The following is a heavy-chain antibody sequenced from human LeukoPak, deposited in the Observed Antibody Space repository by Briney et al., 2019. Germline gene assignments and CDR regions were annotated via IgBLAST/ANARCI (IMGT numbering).Heavy chain of an antibody. D-gene: IGHD3-9*01. CDR3: ARRNYDILTGYYVDY. V-gene: IGHV1-8*01. CDR1: GYTFTSYD. CDR2: MNPNSGNT. J-gene: IGHJ4*02. Sequence: ASVKVSCKASGYTFTSYDINWVRQATGQGLEWMGWMNPNSGNTGYAQKFQGRVTMTRNASISTAYMELSSLRSEDTAVYYCARRNYDILTGYYVDYWGQGTLVTVSS.